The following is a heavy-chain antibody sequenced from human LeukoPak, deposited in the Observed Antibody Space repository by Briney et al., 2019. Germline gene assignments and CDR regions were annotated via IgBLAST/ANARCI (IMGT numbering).Heavy chain of an antibody. J-gene: IGHJ4*02. D-gene: IGHD1-26*01. V-gene: IGHV4-59*01. CDR3: AKEGAYSGSGRY. CDR1: GGSISSYY. Sequence: SETLSLTCTVSGGSISSYYWSWIRQPPGKGLEWIGYIYYSGSTNYNPSLKSRVTISVDTSKNQFSLKLSSVTAADTAVYYCAKEGAYSGSGRYWGQGTLVTVSS. CDR2: IYYSGST.